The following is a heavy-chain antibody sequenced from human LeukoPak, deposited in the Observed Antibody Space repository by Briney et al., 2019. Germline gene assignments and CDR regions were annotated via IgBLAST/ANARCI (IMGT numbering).Heavy chain of an antibody. CDR3: AAHPRHYYDSSGYQGGAFDS. D-gene: IGHD3-22*01. V-gene: IGHV4-59*01. Sequence: SETLSFTCTVPGGSISSYYWSWIRQPPGKGLEWIGYIYYSGSTNYTPSPKSGVTPSVDTSKTQSTLKLSSVTAADTAVYYCAAHPRHYYDSSGYQGGAFDSWGQGTMVTVSS. CDR1: GGSISSYY. J-gene: IGHJ3*02. CDR2: IYYSGST.